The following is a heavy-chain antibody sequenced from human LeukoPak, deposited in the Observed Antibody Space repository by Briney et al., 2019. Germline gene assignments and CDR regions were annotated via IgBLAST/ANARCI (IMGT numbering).Heavy chain of an antibody. Sequence: SETLSLTCAVYGGSFSGDFWTWIRQPPGKGLEWIGEINHSGSTNYNPSLKSRVTMSVDTSRNQFSLKLSSVTAADTAVYFCARGSRCSSTSCYSGLTWFDPWGQGTLVTVSS. J-gene: IGHJ5*02. V-gene: IGHV4-34*01. D-gene: IGHD2-2*02. CDR3: ARGSRCSSTSCYSGLTWFDP. CDR2: INHSGST. CDR1: GGSFSGDF.